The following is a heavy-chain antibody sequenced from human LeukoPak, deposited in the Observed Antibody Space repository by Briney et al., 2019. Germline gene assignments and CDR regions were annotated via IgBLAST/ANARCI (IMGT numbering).Heavy chain of an antibody. CDR3: ARSIYGDYPYFDY. CDR2: ISYDGSNK. J-gene: IGHJ4*02. CDR1: GFTFSSYA. Sequence: GGSLRLSCAASGFTFSSYAMHWVRQAPGKGQEWVAVISYDGSNKYYADSVKGRFTISRDNSKNTLYLQMNSLRAEDTAVYYCARSIYGDYPYFDYWGQGTLVTVSS. V-gene: IGHV3-30-3*01. D-gene: IGHD4-17*01.